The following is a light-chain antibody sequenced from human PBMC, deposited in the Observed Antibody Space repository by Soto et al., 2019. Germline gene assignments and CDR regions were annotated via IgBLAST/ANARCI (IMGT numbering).Light chain of an antibody. J-gene: IGKJ3*01. CDR3: QQYLKLPLT. V-gene: IGKV3-15*01. Sequence: EIVITQSPATRSVSPGEGATLSCRASQSVSTNLAWYQQTPGQAPRVLIYGASARETGISARFSRTGSGTEFTLTISSLQSEDVSVDYCQQYLKLPLTFRPGTKVDIK. CDR1: QSVSTN. CDR2: GAS.